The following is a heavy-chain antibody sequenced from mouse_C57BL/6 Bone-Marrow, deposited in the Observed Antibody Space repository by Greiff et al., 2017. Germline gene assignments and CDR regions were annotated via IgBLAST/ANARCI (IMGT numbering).Heavy chain of an antibody. CDR1: GFTFSDYG. CDR2: ISSGSSTI. J-gene: IGHJ3*01. CDR3: ARSGLPWFAY. Sequence: EVQLVESGGGLVKPGGSLKLSCAASGFTFSDYGMHWVRQAPEKGLEWVAYISSGSSTIYYADTVKGRFTISRDNAKNTLFLQMTSLRSDDTTMYYCARSGLPWFAYWGQGTLVTVSA. V-gene: IGHV5-17*01. D-gene: IGHD2-4*01.